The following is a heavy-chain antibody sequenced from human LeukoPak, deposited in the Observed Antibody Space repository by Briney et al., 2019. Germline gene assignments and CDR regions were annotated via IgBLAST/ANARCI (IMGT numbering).Heavy chain of an antibody. Sequence: ASVKASCKAFGYTFTGSYMHWVRKAPGQGLEWMGWTNPNSGGTNYAQQFQGRVTMNTDTSTSTAYMELRSLRSDDTAVYYCARSTTRVGATTFYFDYWGQGTLVTVSS. V-gene: IGHV1-2*02. J-gene: IGHJ4*02. CDR3: ARSTTRVGATTFYFDY. CDR1: GYTFTGSY. D-gene: IGHD1-26*01. CDR2: TNPNSGGT.